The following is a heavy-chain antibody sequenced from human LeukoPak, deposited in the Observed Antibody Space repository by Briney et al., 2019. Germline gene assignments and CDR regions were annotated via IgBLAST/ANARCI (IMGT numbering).Heavy chain of an antibody. J-gene: IGHJ4*02. CDR2: IYSGGST. V-gene: IGHV3-53*01. Sequence: GLECVSVIYSGGSTYYAHSVKRRFTISRDNSKNTLYLQMNSLRAEDTAVYYCASPYDSSYWGQGTLVTVSS. CDR3: ASPYDSSY. D-gene: IGHD3-22*01.